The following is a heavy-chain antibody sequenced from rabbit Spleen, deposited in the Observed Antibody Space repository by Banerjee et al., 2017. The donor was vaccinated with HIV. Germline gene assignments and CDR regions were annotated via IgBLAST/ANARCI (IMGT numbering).Heavy chain of an antibody. CDR1: GFSFSNKAV. CDR2: INAVTGKA. D-gene: IGHD1-1*01. CDR3: ARDLVAVIGWNFNL. Sequence: QEQLVESGGGLVKPGASLTLTCKASGFSFSNKAVMCWVRQAPGKGLEWIAYINAVTGKAVYATWAKGRFTFSKTSSTTVTLQLTSLTAADTATYFCARDLVAVIGWNFNLWGPGTLVTVS. J-gene: IGHJ4*01. V-gene: IGHV1S45*01.